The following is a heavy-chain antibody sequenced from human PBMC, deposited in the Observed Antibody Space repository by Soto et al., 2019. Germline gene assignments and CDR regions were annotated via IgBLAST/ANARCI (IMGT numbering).Heavy chain of an antibody. CDR3: ARDGGDSYFDY. D-gene: IGHD2-21*02. CDR2: IYHSGST. Sequence: SETLSLTCTVSGGSISSGGYYWNWIRQHPGKGLECIGYIYHSGSTYYNPSLKSRVTISVDTSKNQFSLKLSSVTAADTAVYYCARDGGDSYFDYWGQGTLVTVSS. J-gene: IGHJ4*02. V-gene: IGHV4-31*03. CDR1: GGSISSGGYY.